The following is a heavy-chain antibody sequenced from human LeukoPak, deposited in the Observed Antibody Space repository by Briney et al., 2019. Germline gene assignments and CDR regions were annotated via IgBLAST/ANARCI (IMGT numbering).Heavy chain of an antibody. CDR2: IKQDGSEK. CDR3: ARVLIVATIVYFDY. D-gene: IGHD5-12*01. CDR1: GFTFSSCW. Sequence: GGSLRLSCAASGFTFSSCWMSWVRQAPGKGLEWVANIKQDGSEKYYVDSVKGRFTISRDNAKNSLYLQMNSLRAADTAVYYCARVLIVATIVYFDYWGQGTLVTVSS. V-gene: IGHV3-7*01. J-gene: IGHJ4*02.